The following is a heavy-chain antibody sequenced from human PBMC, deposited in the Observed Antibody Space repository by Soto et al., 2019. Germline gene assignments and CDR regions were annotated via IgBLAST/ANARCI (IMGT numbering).Heavy chain of an antibody. J-gene: IGHJ4*02. CDR3: AHRQRTVVVGAPFDL. V-gene: IGHV2-5*02. CDR1: GFSLSTSGEG. CDR2: IYWDDDK. Sequence: GSGPTLVNPTQTLTLTCTFSGFSLSTSGEGVGWIRQPPGKALEWLALIYWDDDKRFSPSLKSRLAITRDISKNQVVMTMTDMAPEDTAIYYCAHRQRTVVVGAPFDLWGQGSQVTSPQ. D-gene: IGHD2-15*01.